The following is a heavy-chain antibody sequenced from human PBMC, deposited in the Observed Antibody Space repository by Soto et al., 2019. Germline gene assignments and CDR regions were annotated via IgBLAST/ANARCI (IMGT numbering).Heavy chain of an antibody. CDR2: MSGSSGTT. CDR1: GLTFSNYA. Sequence: GGSLRLSCATSGLTFSNYAMSWVRQAPGGGLEWVSSMSGSSGTTYYADSVKGRFTISRDNAKNSLYLQMNSLRAEDTAVYYCARGGRDIVVVVAAYWGQGTLVTVSS. D-gene: IGHD2-15*01. V-gene: IGHV3-23*01. J-gene: IGHJ4*02. CDR3: ARGGRDIVVVVAAY.